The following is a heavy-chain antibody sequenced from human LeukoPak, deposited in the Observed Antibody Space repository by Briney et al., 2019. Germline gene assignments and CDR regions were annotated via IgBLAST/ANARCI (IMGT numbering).Heavy chain of an antibody. CDR3: ARGSMVRRLVSAWGPPVHALDYFDY. V-gene: IGHV4-34*01. CDR2: INHSGST. Sequence: SDTLSLTCAVYVGSFSGYYWSWIRQPPGKGLEGIGEINHSGSTNYNPSLKSRVTISVDMSKNQCSLQLSSVTAGDTAVYYCARGSMVRRLVSAWGPPVHALDYFDYWGQGTLVTVSS. J-gene: IGHJ4*02. CDR1: VGSFSGYY. D-gene: IGHD3-10*01.